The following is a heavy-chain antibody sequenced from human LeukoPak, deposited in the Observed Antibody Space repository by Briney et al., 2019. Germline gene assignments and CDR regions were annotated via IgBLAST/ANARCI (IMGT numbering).Heavy chain of an antibody. Sequence: RASVKVSCKASGYTFTGYYMHWVRQAPGQGLEWMGWINPNSGGTNYAQKFQGRVTMTRDTSISTAYMELSRLRSDDTAVYYCAREGHTAMVESDYWGQGTLVTVSS. CDR1: GYTFTGYY. CDR3: AREGHTAMVESDY. V-gene: IGHV1-2*02. D-gene: IGHD5-18*01. CDR2: INPNSGGT. J-gene: IGHJ4*02.